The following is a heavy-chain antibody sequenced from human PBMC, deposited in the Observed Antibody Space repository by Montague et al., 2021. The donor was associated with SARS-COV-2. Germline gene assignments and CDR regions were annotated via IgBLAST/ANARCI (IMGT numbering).Heavy chain of an antibody. Sequence: SETLSLTCTVFGGSISSYYWSWIRQPAGKGLEWIGRIYTCGSTNXNPSLKSRVTMSVDTSKNQFSLKLSSVTAADTAVYYCAREAWFGDKTSASEYYGMDVWGQGTTVTVSS. CDR3: AREAWFGDKTSASEYYGMDV. CDR2: IYTCGST. J-gene: IGHJ6*02. D-gene: IGHD3-10*01. V-gene: IGHV4-4*07. CDR1: GGSISSYY.